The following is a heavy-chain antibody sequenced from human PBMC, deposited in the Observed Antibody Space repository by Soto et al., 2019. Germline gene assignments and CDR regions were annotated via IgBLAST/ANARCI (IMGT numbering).Heavy chain of an antibody. CDR2: INGNTGST. D-gene: IGHD1-26*01. CDR1: GNFCSKYG. Sequence: QVQLVQSGAEVKKPGASVKVSCKTPGNFCSKYGISWVRQAPGQGLEWMGWINGNTGSTNYAQKFRGRVTMTTDASTGMVYMELSSLTSDDPAIYYCGRDGDQWDQRDLDYWGQGTLVSV. CDR3: GRDGDQWDQRDLDY. V-gene: IGHV1-18*01. J-gene: IGHJ4*02.